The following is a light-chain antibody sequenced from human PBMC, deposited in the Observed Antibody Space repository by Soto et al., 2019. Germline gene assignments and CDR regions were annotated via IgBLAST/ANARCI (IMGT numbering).Light chain of an antibody. J-gene: IGKJ5*01. CDR3: QQLNSYPLA. CDR1: QGISSF. V-gene: IGKV1-9*01. CDR2: GAS. Sequence: IQLTQSPSSLSASVGDRVTITCRASQGISSFLVWYQQKPGKAPKVLIYGASTLQSGVPSRFSGSGSGTDFTLTINSLQPEDFATYYCQQLNSYPLAFGQGTRLEIK.